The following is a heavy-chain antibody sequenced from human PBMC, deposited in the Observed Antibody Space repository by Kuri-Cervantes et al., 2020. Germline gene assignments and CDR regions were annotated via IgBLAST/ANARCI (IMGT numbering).Heavy chain of an antibody. J-gene: IGHJ4*02. D-gene: IGHD2-2*02. Sequence: GGSLRLSCAASGFTFSSYGMHWVRQAPGKGLEWVAVISYDGSNKYYADSVKGRFTISRDNPKNTLYLQMNSLRAEDTAVYYCARGEGYQLLYRGPLVYWGQGTLVTVSS. CDR2: ISYDGSNK. CDR1: GFTFSSYG. V-gene: IGHV3-30*03. CDR3: ARGEGYQLLYRGPLVY.